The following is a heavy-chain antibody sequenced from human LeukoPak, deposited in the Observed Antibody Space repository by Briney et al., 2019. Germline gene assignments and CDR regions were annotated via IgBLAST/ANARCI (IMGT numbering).Heavy chain of an antibody. CDR1: GFTFSKFW. D-gene: IGHD5-18*01. J-gene: IGHJ4*02. CDR3: ARCLGYSYGYGVAYYFDY. Sequence: GGSLRLSCAASGFTFSKFWMSWVRQAPGKGLEWVGNINPDESLKNYGDSVKGRFTISRDNAKNSLYLQMNSLRAEDTAVYYCARCLGYSYGYGVAYYFDYWGQGTLVTVSS. V-gene: IGHV3-7*01. CDR2: INPDESLK.